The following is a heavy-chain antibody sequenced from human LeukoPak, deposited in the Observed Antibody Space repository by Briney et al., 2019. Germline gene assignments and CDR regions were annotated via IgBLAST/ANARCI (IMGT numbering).Heavy chain of an antibody. CDR3: AREYGYSKGYYFDY. J-gene: IGHJ4*02. Sequence: TSETLSLTCTVSGGSISSGGYYWSWIQQPPGKGLEWIGYIYHSGSTNYNPSLKSRVTISVDTSKNQFSLKLSSVTAADTAVYYCAREYGYSKGYYFDYWGQGTLVTVSS. V-gene: IGHV4-61*08. D-gene: IGHD5-18*01. CDR1: GGSISSGGYY. CDR2: IYHSGST.